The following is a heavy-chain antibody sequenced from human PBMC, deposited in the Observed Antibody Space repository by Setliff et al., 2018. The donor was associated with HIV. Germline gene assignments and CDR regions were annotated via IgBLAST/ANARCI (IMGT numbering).Heavy chain of an antibody. CDR2: IYYSGST. J-gene: IGHJ6*03. D-gene: IGHD3-10*01. CDR3: AKGFTMVRGAADYYFYYMDV. V-gene: IGHV4-59*12. Sequence: SETLSLTCAVYGGSFNGYYWSWIRQPPGKGLEWIGYIYYSGSTNYNPSLKSRVTISVDTSKNQFSLKLSSVTAADTAVYYCAKGFTMVRGAADYYFYYMDVWGKGTTVTVSS. CDR1: GGSFNGYY.